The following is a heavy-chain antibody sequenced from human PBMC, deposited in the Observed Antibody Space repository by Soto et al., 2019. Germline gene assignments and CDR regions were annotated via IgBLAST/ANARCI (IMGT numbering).Heavy chain of an antibody. Sequence: QVQLVESGGGVVQPGRSLRLSCAASGFTFSSYGMHWVRQAPGKGLEWVAVISYDGSNKYYADSVKGRVTISRDNSKNTLYLQMNSLRAEDTAVYYCAKEWGYVSGSYDIPNFDYWGQGTLVTVSS. CDR1: GFTFSSYG. J-gene: IGHJ4*02. CDR3: AKEWGYVSGSYDIPNFDY. CDR2: ISYDGSNK. D-gene: IGHD3-10*01. V-gene: IGHV3-30*18.